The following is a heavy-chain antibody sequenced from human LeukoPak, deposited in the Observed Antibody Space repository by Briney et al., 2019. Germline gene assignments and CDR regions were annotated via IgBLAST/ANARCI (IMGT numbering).Heavy chain of an antibody. Sequence: PGGSLRLSCAASGFTFSSSAMAWVRLAPGKGLEWDSSISGSGETIHYADSVKGRFPISRDNSKSTLSLQMNSLRAEDTAIYYCAKVVVSGNGDYFDFWGQGTLVTVAS. D-gene: IGHD2-8*01. CDR3: AKVVVSGNGDYFDF. CDR2: ISGSGETI. CDR1: GFTFSSSA. J-gene: IGHJ4*02. V-gene: IGHV3-23*01.